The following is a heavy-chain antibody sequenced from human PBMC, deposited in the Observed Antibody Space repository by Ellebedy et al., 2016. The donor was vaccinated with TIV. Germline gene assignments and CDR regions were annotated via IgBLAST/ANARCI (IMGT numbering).Heavy chain of an antibody. CDR3: ASPEEYQLLKNYYYYYMDV. CDR2: ISGSGGST. J-gene: IGHJ6*03. Sequence: GGSLRLXCAASGFTFSSYAMSWVRQAPGKGLEWVSAISGSGGSTYYADSVKGRFTISRDNSKNTLYLQMNSLRAEDTAVYYCASPEEYQLLKNYYYYYMDVWGKGTTVTVSS. V-gene: IGHV3-23*01. CDR1: GFTFSSYA. D-gene: IGHD2-2*01.